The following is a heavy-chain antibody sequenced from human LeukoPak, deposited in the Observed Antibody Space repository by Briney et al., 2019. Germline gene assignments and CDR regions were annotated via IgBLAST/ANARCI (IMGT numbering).Heavy chain of an antibody. CDR3: ARDTGITETYYFDY. CDR2: IYYSGST. V-gene: IGHV4-39*07. J-gene: IGHJ4*02. CDR1: GGSISSSSYY. Sequence: SETLSLTCTVSGGSISSSSYYWGWIRQPPGKGLEWIGSIYYSGSTYYNPSLKSRVTISVDTSKNQFSLKLSSVTAADTAVYYCARDTGITETYYFDYWGQGTLVTVSS. D-gene: IGHD1-20*01.